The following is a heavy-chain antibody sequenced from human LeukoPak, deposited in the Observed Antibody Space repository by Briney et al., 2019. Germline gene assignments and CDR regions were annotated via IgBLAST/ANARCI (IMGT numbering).Heavy chain of an antibody. CDR2: IYHSGST. Sequence: PSQTLSLTCTVPGGSISSGGYYWSWIRQPPGKGLEWIGYIYHSGSTYYNPSLKSRVTISVDTSKNQFSLKLSSVTAADTAVYYCASSYYDFWSGYYAYFDYWGQGTLVTVSS. CDR3: ASSYYDFWSGYYAYFDY. J-gene: IGHJ4*02. CDR1: GGSISSGGYY. V-gene: IGHV4-30-2*01. D-gene: IGHD3-3*01.